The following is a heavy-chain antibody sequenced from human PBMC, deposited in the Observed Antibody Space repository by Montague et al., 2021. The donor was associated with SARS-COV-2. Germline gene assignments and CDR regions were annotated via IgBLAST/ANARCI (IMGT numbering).Heavy chain of an antibody. CDR2: ISGAGTTI. Sequence: SLRLSCAASGFTFSYFEMNWVRQAPGKGLEWISYISGAGTTIYYADPVKGRFTISRDNAKNPLYLQMNSLRAEDTAVYYCARDLVVTDGISDYWGQGTLVTVSA. D-gene: IGHD2-8*02. CDR3: ARDLVVTDGISDY. CDR1: GFTFSYFE. V-gene: IGHV3-48*03. J-gene: IGHJ4*02.